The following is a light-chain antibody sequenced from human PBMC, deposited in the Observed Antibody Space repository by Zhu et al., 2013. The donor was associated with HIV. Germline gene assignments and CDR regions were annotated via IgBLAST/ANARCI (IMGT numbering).Light chain of an antibody. CDR2: GKN. V-gene: IGLV3-19*02. J-gene: IGLJ1*01. CDR1: KLGDKY. Sequence: SYELTQPPSVSVSPGQTASITCSGDKLGDKYACWYQQKPGQAPVRVIYGKNNRPSGIPDRFSGSSSGNTASLTITGAQAEDEADYYCYSWDSSDNHYVFGTGTKVTVL. CDR3: YSWDSSDNHYV.